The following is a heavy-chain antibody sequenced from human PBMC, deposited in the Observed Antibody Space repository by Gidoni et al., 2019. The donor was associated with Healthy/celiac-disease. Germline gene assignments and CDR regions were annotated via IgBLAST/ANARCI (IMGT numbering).Heavy chain of an antibody. CDR1: GGTCSSYA. D-gene: IGHD5-18*01. Sequence: EVQRLESGGGWVQPGGALRLAWAASGGTCSSYAMSWVRQAPGKGLGWVSAISGRGGSTYSADSVKGRFPISRDNSKTTLYLQMNSLRAEDTAVYYCAKGLGYSYARGGDYWGQGTLVTVSS. CDR2: ISGRGGST. V-gene: IGHV3-23*01. CDR3: AKGLGYSYARGGDY. J-gene: IGHJ4*02.